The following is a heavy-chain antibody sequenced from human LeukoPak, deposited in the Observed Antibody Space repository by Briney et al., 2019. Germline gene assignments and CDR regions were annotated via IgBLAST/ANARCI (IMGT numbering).Heavy chain of an antibody. CDR2: INPNSGGT. D-gene: IGHD3-9*01. Sequence: GASVKVPCKASGYTFTGYYMHWVRQAPGQGLEWMGWINPNSGGTNYAQKFQGRVTMTRDTSISTAYMELSRLRSDDTAVYYCARARRLTGYYSNWFAPWGQGTLVTVSS. CDR3: ARARRLTGYYSNWFAP. J-gene: IGHJ5*02. CDR1: GYTFTGYY. V-gene: IGHV1-2*02.